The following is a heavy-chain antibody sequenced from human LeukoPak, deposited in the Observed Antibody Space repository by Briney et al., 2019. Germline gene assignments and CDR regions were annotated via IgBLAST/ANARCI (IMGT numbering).Heavy chain of an antibody. CDR2: ITGGSNTR. J-gene: IGHJ4*02. Sequence: PGGSLRLPCAASGFTFSTYSMNWVRQTPGKGLEWVSYITGGSNTRYYADSVKGRFTISRDNAKNSLYLQMNSLRAEDTAVYYCARCNVWFGESCSDWGQGTLVTVSS. V-gene: IGHV3-48*01. CDR3: ARCNVWFGESCSD. CDR1: GFTFSTYS. D-gene: IGHD3-10*01.